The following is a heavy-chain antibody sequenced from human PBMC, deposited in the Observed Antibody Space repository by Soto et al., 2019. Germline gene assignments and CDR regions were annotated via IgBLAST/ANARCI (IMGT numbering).Heavy chain of an antibody. CDR2: ISSSSSTI. CDR1: GFTFSSYS. V-gene: IGHV3-48*02. D-gene: IGHD3-3*01. CDR3: ARPLGAFWNDTYGMDV. J-gene: IGHJ6*02. Sequence: PGGSLRLSCAAAGFTFSSYSMNWVRQAPGKGLEWVSYISSSSSTIYYADSVKGRFTISRDNAKNSLYLQMSSLRDEDTAVYYCARPLGAFWNDTYGMDVWGQGTTVTVSS.